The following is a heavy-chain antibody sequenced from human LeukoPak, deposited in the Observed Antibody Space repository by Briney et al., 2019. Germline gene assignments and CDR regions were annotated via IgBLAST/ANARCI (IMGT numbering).Heavy chain of an antibody. Sequence: PSETLSLTCTVSGYSISSGYYWGWIRQPPGKGLEWIGSIYHSGRTYYNPSLKSRVTISVDTSKNQFSLKLSSVTAADTAVYYCAREIYSSGWYYYYYMDVWGKGTTVTISS. V-gene: IGHV4-38-2*02. CDR2: IYHSGRT. J-gene: IGHJ6*03. CDR3: AREIYSSGWYYYYYMDV. CDR1: GYSISSGYY. D-gene: IGHD6-19*01.